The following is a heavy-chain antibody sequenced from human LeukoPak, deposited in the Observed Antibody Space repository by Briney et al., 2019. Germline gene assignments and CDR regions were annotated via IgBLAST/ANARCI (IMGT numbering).Heavy chain of an antibody. CDR2: INTDGSST. D-gene: IGHD4-17*01. CDR1: GFIFSSYW. CDR3: ARYDYGDYEDYFYYMDV. V-gene: IGHV3-74*01. J-gene: IGHJ6*03. Sequence: GGSLRLSCAGSGFIFSSYWMHWVRHAPGKGLAWVSRINTDGSSTSYADSVKGRFTISRDNAKNSLYLQMDGLRAEDTAVYYCARYDYGDYEDYFYYMDVWGKGTAVSVSS.